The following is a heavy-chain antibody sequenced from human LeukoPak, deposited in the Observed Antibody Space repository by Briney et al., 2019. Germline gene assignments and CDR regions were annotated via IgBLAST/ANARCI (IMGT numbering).Heavy chain of an antibody. V-gene: IGHV3-23*01. CDR3: AKQISSLRSHRPNDAFDI. CDR2: ISGSGGST. CDR1: GFTFSSYA. J-gene: IGHJ3*02. D-gene: IGHD2-15*01. Sequence: TGGSLRLSCAASGFTFSSYAMSWVRQAPGKGLEWVSAISGSGGSTYYADSVKGRFTISRDNSKNTLYLQMNSLRVEDTAVYYCAKQISSLRSHRPNDAFDIWGQGTMVTVSS.